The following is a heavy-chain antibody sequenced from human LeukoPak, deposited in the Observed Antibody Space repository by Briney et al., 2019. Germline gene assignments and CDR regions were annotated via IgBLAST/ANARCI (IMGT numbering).Heavy chain of an antibody. CDR2: IYSGGST. J-gene: IGHJ4*02. Sequence: GGSLRLSCAASGFTVSSNYMSWVRQAPGKGLEWVSVIYSGGSTYYADSVKGRYTISRDNSKNTLYLQMNSLRAEDTVVYYCARDLHYGDYGSFDYWGQGTLVTVSS. CDR3: ARDLHYGDYGSFDY. CDR1: GFTVSSNY. D-gene: IGHD4-17*01. V-gene: IGHV3-53*01.